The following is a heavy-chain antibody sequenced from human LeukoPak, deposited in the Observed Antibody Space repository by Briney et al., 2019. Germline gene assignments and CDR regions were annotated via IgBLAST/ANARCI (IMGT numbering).Heavy chain of an antibody. Sequence: KASETLSLTCTVSGGSISSSSYYWGWIRQPPGKGLEWIGSIYYSGSTYYNPSLKGRVTISVDTSKNQFSLKLSSVTAADTAVYYCARNKRFLEWLLYGGAAYPNWFDPWGQGTLVTVSS. D-gene: IGHD3-3*01. CDR2: IYYSGST. J-gene: IGHJ5*02. V-gene: IGHV4-39*01. CDR1: GGSISSSSYY. CDR3: ARNKRFLEWLLYGGAAYPNWFDP.